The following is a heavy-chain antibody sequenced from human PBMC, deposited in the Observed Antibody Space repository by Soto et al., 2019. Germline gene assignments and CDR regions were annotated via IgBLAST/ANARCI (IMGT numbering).Heavy chain of an antibody. CDR1: DGSFSNYY. V-gene: IGHV4-34*01. CDR2: INHSGST. D-gene: IGHD3-9*01. CDR3: ARGGYYDILTGYWTLNWFDP. Sequence: PSETLSLTCAVYDGSFSNYYWSWIRQPPGKGLEWVGEINHSGSTNYNPSLKSRVTILIDTSKTQFSLKLSSVTAADTAVYYCARGGYYDILTGYWTLNWFDPWGQGTLVTVSS. J-gene: IGHJ5*02.